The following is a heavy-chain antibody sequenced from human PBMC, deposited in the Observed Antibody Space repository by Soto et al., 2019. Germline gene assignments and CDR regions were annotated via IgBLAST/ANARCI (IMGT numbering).Heavy chain of an antibody. D-gene: IGHD3-10*01. V-gene: IGHV3-9*01. CDR2: ISWNGASI. J-gene: IGHJ4*02. Sequence: EVQLVESGGGLVQPGRSLRLSCAASGFTFDDYAIHWVRQAPGRGLEWVAGISWNGASIGYADSVKGRFTISRDNAKNSLHLQMNTLRSDDTTMYYCANLPLYGSGFDCWGQGTLVTVPS. CDR3: ANLPLYGSGFDC. CDR1: GFTFDDYA.